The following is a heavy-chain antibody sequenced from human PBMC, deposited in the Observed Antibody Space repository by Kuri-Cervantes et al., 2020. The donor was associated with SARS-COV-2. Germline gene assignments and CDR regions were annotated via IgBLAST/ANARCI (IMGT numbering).Heavy chain of an antibody. V-gene: IGHV4-38-2*01. CDR3: ARQYLAVAPNAFDI. D-gene: IGHD6-19*01. Sequence: GSLRLSCAVSGYSISSGYYWGWIRQPPGKGLEWIGSIYHSGSTYYNPSLKSRVTISVDTSKNQFSLKLSSVTTADTAVYYYARQYLAVAPNAFDIWGQGTMVTVSS. CDR2: IYHSGST. J-gene: IGHJ3*02. CDR1: GYSISSGYY.